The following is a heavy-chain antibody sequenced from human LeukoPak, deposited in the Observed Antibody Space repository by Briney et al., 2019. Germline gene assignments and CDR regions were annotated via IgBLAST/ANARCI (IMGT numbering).Heavy chain of an antibody. Sequence: GGSLRLSCAASGFTFSTYAMSWVPQAQGKGLEWVSTTSANGDTTYYADSVKGRFTISRDNSKTTLYLYMNNLRAEDAAVYYCAKDRAGYSIARGFDYWGQGTLVTVSS. CDR3: AKDRAGYSIARGFDY. D-gene: IGHD5-12*01. J-gene: IGHJ4*02. V-gene: IGHV3-23*01. CDR1: GFTFSTYA. CDR2: TSANGDTT.